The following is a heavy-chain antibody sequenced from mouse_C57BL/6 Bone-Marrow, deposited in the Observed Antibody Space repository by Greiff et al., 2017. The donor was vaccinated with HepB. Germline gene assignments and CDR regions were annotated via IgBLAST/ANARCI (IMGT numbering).Heavy chain of an antibody. Sequence: VQLQQSGAELARPGASVKLSCKASGYTFTSYGISWVKQRTGQGLEWIGEIYPRSGNTYYNEKFKGKATLTADKSSSTAYMELRSLPSEDSAVYFCARFGDYGSSYYFDYWGQGTTLTVSS. D-gene: IGHD1-1*01. J-gene: IGHJ2*01. V-gene: IGHV1-81*01. CDR1: GYTFTSYG. CDR2: IYPRSGNT. CDR3: ARFGDYGSSYYFDY.